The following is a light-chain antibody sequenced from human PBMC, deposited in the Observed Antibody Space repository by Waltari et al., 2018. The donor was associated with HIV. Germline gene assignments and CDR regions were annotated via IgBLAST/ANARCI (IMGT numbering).Light chain of an antibody. V-gene: IGLV1-44*01. Sequence: QSQLIQPPSTSGAPGQRVDISCSGGDSNIGVSSVNWYQHLPGSSPKLLIFNHEGRAPGVPCRFAGSRSGTSASLAIRGLQSDDEGDYYGGVWDVNGDGVVFGGGTKVTVL. CDR3: GVWDVNGDGVV. CDR1: DSNIGVSS. J-gene: IGLJ2*01. CDR2: NHE.